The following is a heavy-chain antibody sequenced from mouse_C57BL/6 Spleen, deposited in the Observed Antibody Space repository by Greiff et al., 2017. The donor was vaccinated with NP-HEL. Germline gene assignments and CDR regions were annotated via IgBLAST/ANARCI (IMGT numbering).Heavy chain of an antibody. CDR2: IYPRSGNT. CDR3: AREGYYGSSYVWYCEV. V-gene: IGHV1-81*01. CDR1: GYTFTSYG. J-gene: IGHJ1*03. Sequence: QVQLQQSGAELARPGASVKLSCKASGYTFTSYGISWVKQRTGQGLEWIGEIYPRSGNTYYNEKFKGKATLTADKSSSTAYMELRSLTSEDSAVYFCAREGYYGSSYVWYCEVWGTGTTVTVSS. D-gene: IGHD1-1*01.